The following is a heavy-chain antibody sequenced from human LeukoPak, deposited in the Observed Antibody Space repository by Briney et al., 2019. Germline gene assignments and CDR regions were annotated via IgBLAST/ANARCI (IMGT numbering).Heavy chain of an antibody. Sequence: ASVKVSCKVSGYTLTELSMHWVRQAPGKRLEWMGGFDPEDGETIYAQKFQGRVTMTEDTSTDTAYMELSSLRSEDTAVYYCAPVITVYYGSGSPYWGQGTLVTVSS. D-gene: IGHD3-10*01. CDR3: APVITVYYGSGSPY. V-gene: IGHV1-24*01. CDR1: GYTLTELS. J-gene: IGHJ4*02. CDR2: FDPEDGET.